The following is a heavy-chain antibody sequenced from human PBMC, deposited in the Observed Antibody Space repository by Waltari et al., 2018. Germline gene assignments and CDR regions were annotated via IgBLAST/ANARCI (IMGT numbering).Heavy chain of an antibody. Sequence: EVQLVESGGGLIQPGGSLRISCAASGFTVSNNYITWVRQAPGKGLEWVSVIYSGGGTYYADSVRGRFTSSRDKVKNTVYLQMNSLGAEDTAVYYCGNIGAFDIWGQGTMVTVSS. J-gene: IGHJ3*02. CDR1: GFTVSNNY. CDR2: IYSGGGT. CDR3: GNIGAFDI. D-gene: IGHD5-12*01. V-gene: IGHV3-53*01.